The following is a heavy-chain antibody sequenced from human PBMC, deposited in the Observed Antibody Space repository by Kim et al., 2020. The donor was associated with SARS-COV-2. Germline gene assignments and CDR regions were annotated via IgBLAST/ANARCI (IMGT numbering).Heavy chain of an antibody. Sequence: SETLSLTCTVSGDSIRNYYWSWIRQPPGKGLEWTGYIYYSGSTNYNPSLKSRVTISVDTSKNQFSLKLSSVTAGDTAVYYCARHSKIAAAGPSAFDIWGQGTMVTVSS. CDR1: GDSIRNYY. D-gene: IGHD6-13*01. CDR3: ARHSKIAAAGPSAFDI. J-gene: IGHJ3*02. V-gene: IGHV4-59*08. CDR2: IYYSGST.